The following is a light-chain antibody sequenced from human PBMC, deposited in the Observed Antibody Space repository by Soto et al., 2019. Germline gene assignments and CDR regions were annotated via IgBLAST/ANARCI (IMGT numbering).Light chain of an antibody. Sequence: QSVLTQPASVSGSPGQSITISCTGTSSDVGGYNYVSWFQQHPGKAPKLKIYEVSNRPSGVSNRFSGSKSGYTASLTISELQAEDEADYYCTSFTISSTWVFGGGTKLTVL. J-gene: IGLJ3*02. V-gene: IGLV2-14*03. CDR1: SSDVGGYNY. CDR2: EVS. CDR3: TSFTISSTWV.